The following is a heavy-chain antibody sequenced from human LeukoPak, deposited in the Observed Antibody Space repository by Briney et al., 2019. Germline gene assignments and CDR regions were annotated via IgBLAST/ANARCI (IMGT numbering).Heavy chain of an antibody. CDR3: ARQTGTYDLDY. CDR1: GFTFSNYG. D-gene: IGHD3-10*01. CDR2: IWHDGSNQ. Sequence: GGSLRLSCAASGFTFSNYGMHWVRQAPGKGLEWVAVIWHDGSNQYYADSVKGRFTISRDNSKDTLYPQMNSLRVEDTAVYYCARQTGTYDLDYWGQGTLVTVSS. J-gene: IGHJ4*02. V-gene: IGHV3-33*01.